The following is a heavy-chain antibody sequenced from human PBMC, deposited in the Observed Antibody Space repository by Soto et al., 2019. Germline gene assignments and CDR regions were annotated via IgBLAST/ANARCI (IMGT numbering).Heavy chain of an antibody. CDR1: GYTFTSYG. CDR3: ARESVFEFYYYYMDV. CDR2: ISAYNGNT. D-gene: IGHD2-8*01. V-gene: IGHV1-18*01. J-gene: IGHJ6*03. Sequence: GASVKVSCKASGYTFTSYGISWVRQAPGQGLEWMGWISAYNGNTNYAQKLQGRVTMTTDTSTSTAYMELRSLRSDDTAVYYCARESVFEFYYYYMDVWGKGTTVTAP.